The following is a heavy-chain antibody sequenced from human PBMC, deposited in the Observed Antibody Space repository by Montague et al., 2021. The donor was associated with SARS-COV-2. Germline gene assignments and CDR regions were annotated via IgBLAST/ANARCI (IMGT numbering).Heavy chain of an antibody. Sequence: SETLSLTCTVSGGSISPYYWCWIRQSPGKGLECIGYTPYSGDTYYNPSLTSRVTISMDTSETQIALKMTSVTAADTAVYYCARLESSCWFFDYWGQGTLVTVSS. D-gene: IGHD1-1*01. V-gene: IGHV4-59*12. CDR1: GGSISPYY. J-gene: IGHJ4*02. CDR3: ARLESSCWFFDY. CDR2: TPYSGDT.